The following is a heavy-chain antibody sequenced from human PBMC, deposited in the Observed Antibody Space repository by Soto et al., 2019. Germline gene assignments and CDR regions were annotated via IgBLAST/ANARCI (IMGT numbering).Heavy chain of an antibody. J-gene: IGHJ6*03. CDR1: GFSVNNNY. CDR3: ARASTAYYYMDV. CDR2: IYSGGST. D-gene: IGHD3-16*01. V-gene: IGHV3-66*01. Sequence: EVQLVQSGGGVVQPGGSLRLSCAASGFSVNNNYMSWVRQAPGKGLEWVSVIYSGGSTYYADSVKGRFTISRDNSKNRFYLQRNSLRAEDRGGYYCARASTAYYYMDVW.